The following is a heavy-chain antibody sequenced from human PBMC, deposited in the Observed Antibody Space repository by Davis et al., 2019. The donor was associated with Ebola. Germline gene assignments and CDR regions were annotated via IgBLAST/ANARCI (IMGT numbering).Heavy chain of an antibody. D-gene: IGHD3-9*01. J-gene: IGHJ4*02. CDR3: ATLRYLDWLFPNGPDY. Sequence: GESLKISCAASGFTFRSYAMSWVRQAPGTGLEWVSGISGSGGRTYYADSVKGRFTISRDNSKNTLYLQMDSLRAEDTAVYYCATLRYLDWLFPNGPDYWGQGTLVTVSS. V-gene: IGHV3-23*01. CDR2: ISGSGGRT. CDR1: GFTFRSYA.